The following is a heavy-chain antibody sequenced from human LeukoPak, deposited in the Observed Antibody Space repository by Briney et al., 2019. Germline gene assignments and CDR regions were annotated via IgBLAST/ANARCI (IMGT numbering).Heavy chain of an antibody. CDR1: GNTLRELP. CDR3: ATRGSDFWSGFDY. CDR2: FDPENAEI. J-gene: IGHJ4*02. Sequence: ASVKVSCKLSGNTLRELPIQWVRQAGGKGLEWMAGFDPENAEIVYAQKFQGRVTMTEDTSTNTAYMELTSLTSDDTALYYCATRGSDFWSGFDYWGQGTQVTVSS. V-gene: IGHV1-24*01. D-gene: IGHD3-3*01.